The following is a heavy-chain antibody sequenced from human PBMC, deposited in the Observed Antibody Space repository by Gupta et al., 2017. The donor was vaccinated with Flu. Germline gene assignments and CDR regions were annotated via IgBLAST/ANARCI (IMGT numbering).Heavy chain of an antibody. J-gene: IGHJ5*02. V-gene: IGHV3-74*01. Sequence: EVQLVESGGGLVQPGGSLRLSCAASGFTFSSYWMHWVRQAPGKGLVWVSRMNSDGSSTNYADSVKGRFTISGDNAKKTLYLQMNSLRAEDTAVYYCARGGGITGKRNALDRWGQGTLVTVSS. CDR1: GFTFSSYW. CDR3: ARGGGITGKRNALDR. D-gene: IGHD1-20*01. CDR2: MNSDGSST.